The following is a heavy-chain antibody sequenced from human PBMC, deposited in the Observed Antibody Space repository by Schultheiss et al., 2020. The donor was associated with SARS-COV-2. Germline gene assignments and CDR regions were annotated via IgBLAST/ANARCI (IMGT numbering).Heavy chain of an antibody. CDR2: IYYSGST. J-gene: IGHJ4*02. Sequence: SKTLSLTCTVSGGSISSYYWGWIRQPPGKGLEWIGSIYYSGSTYYNPSLKSRVTISVDTSKNQFSLKLSSVTAADTAVYYCARYHTWFGLDYWGQGTLVTVSS. CDR3: ARYHTWFGLDY. D-gene: IGHD3-10*01. V-gene: IGHV4-39*01. CDR1: GGSISSYY.